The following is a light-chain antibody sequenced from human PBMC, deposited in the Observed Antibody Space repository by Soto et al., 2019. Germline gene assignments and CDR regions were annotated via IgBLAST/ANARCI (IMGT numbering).Light chain of an antibody. CDR1: SIDVGGYDY. CDR3: SSYAGISTVI. CDR2: EFT. J-gene: IGLJ2*01. Sequence: QSALTQPPSASGSPVQSGTIACTGTSIDVGGYDYVSWYQQQSGKAPKLIIYEFTNRPSGVPDRFSGSKSGNTASLTVSGLQVEDVADYYCSSYAGISTVIFGSGTKLTLL. V-gene: IGLV2-8*01.